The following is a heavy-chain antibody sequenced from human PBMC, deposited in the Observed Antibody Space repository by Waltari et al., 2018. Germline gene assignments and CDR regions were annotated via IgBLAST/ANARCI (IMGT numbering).Heavy chain of an antibody. CDR3: AGHEWGLPGF. V-gene: IGHV4-38-2*01. J-gene: IGHJ4*02. Sequence: QVQLQESGPGLVTPSETLSITCGVSGYSITSAYWWAWFRQPPGKGLEWIASIHYTGDTQYSPSLKSRVTISADKSKNEVSLRLTSVTAADTAVYYCAGHEWGLPGFWGQGTLVTVSS. D-gene: IGHD1-26*01. CDR1: GYSITSAYW. CDR2: IHYTGDT.